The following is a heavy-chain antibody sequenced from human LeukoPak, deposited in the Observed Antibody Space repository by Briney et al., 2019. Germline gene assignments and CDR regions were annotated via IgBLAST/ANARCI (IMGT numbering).Heavy chain of an antibody. Sequence: ASVKVSCKASGYTFTSYGISWVRQAPGQGLEWMGWVSAYNGNTNYAQKLQGRVTMTTDTSTSTAYMELRSLRSDDTAVYYCARVRYYYDRSGYSPHWDYWGQGTLVTVSS. CDR2: VSAYNGNT. V-gene: IGHV1-18*01. D-gene: IGHD3-22*01. J-gene: IGHJ4*02. CDR3: ARVRYYYDRSGYSPHWDY. CDR1: GYTFTSYG.